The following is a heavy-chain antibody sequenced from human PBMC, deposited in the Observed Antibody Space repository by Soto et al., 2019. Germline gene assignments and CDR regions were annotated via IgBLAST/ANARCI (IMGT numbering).Heavy chain of an antibody. CDR1: GYTFTGYY. CDR3: ARGGIGQWLVTHYGMDV. D-gene: IGHD6-19*01. CDR2: INPNSGGT. J-gene: IGHJ6*02. Sequence: VASVKVSCKASGYTFTGYYMHWVRQAPGQGLEWMGWINPNSGGTNYAQKFQGRVTMTRDTSISTAYMELSRLRSDDTAVYYCARGGIGQWLVTHYGMDVWGQGTTVTVS. V-gene: IGHV1-2*02.